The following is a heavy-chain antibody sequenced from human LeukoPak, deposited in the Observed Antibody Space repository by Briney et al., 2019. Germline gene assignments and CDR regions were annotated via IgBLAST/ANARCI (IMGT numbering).Heavy chain of an antibody. D-gene: IGHD6-19*01. V-gene: IGHV1-18*01. CDR2: ISVYNGNT. CDR3: ARERRVAVAGYFDY. Sequence: ASVKVSCKASGYTFTSYGISWVRQAPGQGLEWMGWISVYNGNTNYAQKLQGRVTMTTDTSTSTAYMELRSLRSDDTAVYYCARERRVAVAGYFDYWGQGTPVTVSS. CDR1: GYTFTSYG. J-gene: IGHJ4*02.